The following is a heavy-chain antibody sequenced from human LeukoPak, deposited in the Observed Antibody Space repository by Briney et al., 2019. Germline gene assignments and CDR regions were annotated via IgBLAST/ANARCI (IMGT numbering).Heavy chain of an antibody. Sequence: SETLSLTCTVSGGSISSYYWSWIRQPPGKGLEWLWYIYYSGSTNYNPSLKSRVTISVDTSKNQFSLKLSSVTAADTAVYYCARTVGLELAPDAFDIWGQGTMVTVSS. D-gene: IGHD1-7*01. J-gene: IGHJ3*02. V-gene: IGHV4-59*01. CDR2: IYYSGST. CDR1: GGSISSYY. CDR3: ARTVGLELAPDAFDI.